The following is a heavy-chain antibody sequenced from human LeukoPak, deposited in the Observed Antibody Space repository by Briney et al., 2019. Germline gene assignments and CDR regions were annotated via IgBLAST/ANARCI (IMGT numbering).Heavy chain of an antibody. CDR2: INPNSGGT. D-gene: IGHD3-22*01. J-gene: IGHJ4*02. CDR3: ASAYYYDSSGYSLFDY. V-gene: IGHV1-2*04. CDR1: GYTFTGYY. Sequence: GASVKVSCKASGYTFTGYYMHWVRQAPGQGLEWMGWINPNSGGTNYAQKFQGWVTMTRDTSISTAYMELSSLRSEDTAVYYCASAYYYDSSGYSLFDYWGQGTLVTVSS.